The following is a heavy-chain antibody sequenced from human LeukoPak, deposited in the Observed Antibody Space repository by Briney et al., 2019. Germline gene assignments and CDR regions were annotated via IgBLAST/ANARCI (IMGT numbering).Heavy chain of an antibody. J-gene: IGHJ6*02. D-gene: IGHD3-3*01. Sequence: ASVKVSCKASGYTFTSYYMHWVRQAPGQGLEWMGIINPSGGSTSYAQKFQGRVTMARNTSISTAYMELSSLRSEDTAVYYCARGPYDFWSGNYGMDVWGQGTTVTVSS. V-gene: IGHV1-46*01. CDR3: ARGPYDFWSGNYGMDV. CDR1: GYTFTSYY. CDR2: INPSGGST.